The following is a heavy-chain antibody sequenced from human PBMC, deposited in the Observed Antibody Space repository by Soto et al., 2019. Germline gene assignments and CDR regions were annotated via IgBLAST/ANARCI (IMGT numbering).Heavy chain of an antibody. CDR3: ARDRDDYGSGNYYNRIDV. Sequence: QVQLVQSGAEVKKPGSSVKVSCKASGGIFSTYAISWLRQAPGQGLEWMGGIIPLFGTPNYAQRFQGRVTITEDESTSTAYMELSRLGSEDSAVYYCARDRDDYGSGNYYNRIDVWGQGTLVTVSS. D-gene: IGHD3-10*01. J-gene: IGHJ4*02. CDR1: GGIFSTYA. CDR2: IIPLFGTP. V-gene: IGHV1-69*01.